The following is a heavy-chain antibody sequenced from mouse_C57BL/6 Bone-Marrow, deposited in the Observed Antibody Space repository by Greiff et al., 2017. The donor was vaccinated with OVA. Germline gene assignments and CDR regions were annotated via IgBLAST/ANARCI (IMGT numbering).Heavy chain of an antibody. CDR3: ARLVGQLRLYFDY. D-gene: IGHD3-2*02. J-gene: IGHJ2*01. Sequence: QVQLQQPGAELVRPGSSVKLSCKASGYTFTSYWMDWVKQRPGQGLEWIGNIYPSDSETHYNQTFKDKATLTVDKSSSTAYMQLSSLTSEDSAVYYCARLVGQLRLYFDYWCQGTTLTVSS. CDR1: GYTFTSYW. V-gene: IGHV1-61*01. CDR2: IYPSDSET.